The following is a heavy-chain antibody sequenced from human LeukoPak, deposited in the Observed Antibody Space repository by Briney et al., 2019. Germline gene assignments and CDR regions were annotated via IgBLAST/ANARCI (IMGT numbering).Heavy chain of an antibody. D-gene: IGHD3-9*01. CDR2: VYSDDIR. CDR1: GVAVSSSY. J-gene: IGHJ4*02. Sequence: PGGSLRLSCAASGVAVSSSYMSWVRQAPGKGLEWVSIVYSDDIRYYVDSVKGRFSISRDTSRNTLYLQMNSLRAEDTAVYYCARDMRYYDISSGPHWGQGTLVTVSS. V-gene: IGHV3-53*01. CDR3: ARDMRYYDISSGPH.